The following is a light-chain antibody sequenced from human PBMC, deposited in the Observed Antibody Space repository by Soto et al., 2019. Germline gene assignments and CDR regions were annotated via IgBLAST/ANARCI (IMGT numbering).Light chain of an antibody. CDR3: SSYTSSSTLYV. CDR1: NSDVGTYNY. Sequence: QSALAQPPSASGSPGQSVTITCTGTNSDVGTYNYVSWYQHHPGKAPKFLIYEVSNRPSGVSNRFSGSKSGNTASLTISGLQAEDEADYYCSSYTSSSTLYVFGTGTKLTVL. V-gene: IGLV2-14*01. J-gene: IGLJ1*01. CDR2: EVS.